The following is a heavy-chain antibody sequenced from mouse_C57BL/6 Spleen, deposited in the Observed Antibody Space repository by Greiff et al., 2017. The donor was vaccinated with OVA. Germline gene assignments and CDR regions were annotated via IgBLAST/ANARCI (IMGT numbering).Heavy chain of an antibody. J-gene: IGHJ2*01. V-gene: IGHV1-7*01. CDR2: INPSSGYT. CDR3: ARYYDGYLYYFDY. D-gene: IGHD2-3*01. CDR1: GYTFTSYW. Sequence: VQLQQSGAELAKPGASVKLSCKASGYTFTSYWMHWVKQRPGQGLEWIGYINPSSGYTKYNQKFKDKATLTADKSSSTAYMQLSSLTYEDSAVYCCARYYDGYLYYFDYWGQGTTLTVSS.